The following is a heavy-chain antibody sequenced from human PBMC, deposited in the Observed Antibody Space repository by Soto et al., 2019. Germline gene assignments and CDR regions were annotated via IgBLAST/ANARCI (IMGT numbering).Heavy chain of an antibody. V-gene: IGHV3-53*01. D-gene: IGHD5-18*01. CDR2: IYSGGST. CDR1: GFTVSSNY. Sequence: GGSLRLSCTASGFTVSSNYMSWVRQAPGKGLEWVSVIYSGGSTYYADSVKGRFTISRDNSKNTLYLQMNSLRAEDTAVYYCATDSHHTAMVMSVWGRGTTVTVSS. CDR3: ATDSHHTAMVMSV. J-gene: IGHJ6*02.